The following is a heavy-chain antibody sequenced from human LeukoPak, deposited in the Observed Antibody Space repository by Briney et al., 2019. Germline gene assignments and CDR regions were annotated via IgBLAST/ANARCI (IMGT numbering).Heavy chain of an antibody. CDR3: ARNDILTGHSDY. J-gene: IGHJ4*02. Sequence: GGSLRLSCAASGFTFSSYSMNWVRQAPGKGLEWVSSISSSSSYIYYADSVKGRFTISRDNAKNSLYLQMNSLRAEDTAVYYCARNDILTGHSDYWGQGTLVTVSS. V-gene: IGHV3-21*01. D-gene: IGHD3-9*01. CDR1: GFTFSSYS. CDR2: ISSSSSYI.